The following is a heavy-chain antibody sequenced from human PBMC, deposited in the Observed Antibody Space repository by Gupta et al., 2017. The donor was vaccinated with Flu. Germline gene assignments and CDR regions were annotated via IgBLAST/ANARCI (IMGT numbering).Heavy chain of an antibody. CDR1: TFSRYS. V-gene: IGHV3-21*01. J-gene: IGHJ6*03. CDR2: ISSSSTHI. Sequence: TFSRYSMNWVRQAPGKGLEWVSYISSSSTHIYYADPVKRRFPISRDNAKKSLYLQVSSLRAEDTAVHYCARHTPIVALPSYMDLRGKGTT. D-gene: IGHD2-2*01. CDR3: ARHTPIVALPSYMDL.